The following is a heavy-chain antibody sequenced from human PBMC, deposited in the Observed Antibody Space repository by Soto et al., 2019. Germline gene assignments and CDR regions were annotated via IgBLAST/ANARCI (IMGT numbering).Heavy chain of an antibody. D-gene: IGHD1-20*01. CDR3: ARAYNWNAPGFDY. Sequence: SLNCAVYGGSFSGYYWSWIRQPPGKGLEWIGEINHSGSTNYNPSLKSRVTISVDTSKNQFSLKLSSVTAADTAVYYCARAYNWNAPGFDYWGQGTLVTVSS. J-gene: IGHJ4*02. V-gene: IGHV4-34*01. CDR1: GGSFSGYY. CDR2: INHSGST.